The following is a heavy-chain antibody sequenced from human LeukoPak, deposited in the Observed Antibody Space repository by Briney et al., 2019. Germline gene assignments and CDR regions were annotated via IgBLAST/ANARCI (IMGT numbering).Heavy chain of an antibody. J-gene: IGHJ4*02. V-gene: IGHV1-2*02. Sequence: ASVKVSCKASGYTFTGYYMHWVRQAPGQGLEWVGWINPNSGATNYAQKFQGRVTMTRDTSISTAYMELSRLRSDDTAVYYCASPGSYYDVLTCPGYCDYWGQGTLVTVSS. CDR3: ASPGSYYDVLTCPGYCDY. CDR2: INPNSGAT. CDR1: GYTFTGYY. D-gene: IGHD3-9*01.